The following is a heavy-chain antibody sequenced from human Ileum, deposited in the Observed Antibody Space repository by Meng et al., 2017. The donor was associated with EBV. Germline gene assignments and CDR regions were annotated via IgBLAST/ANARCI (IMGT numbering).Heavy chain of an antibody. J-gene: IGHJ1*01. D-gene: IGHD6-19*01. Sequence: VQLVQSGAEVKKPGASVKVSCKASGYTFTDYAISWVRQAPGQGLEWMGWISAYNGKTNFAQTFQGRVTMTIDTSTSTAYMELESLASDDTAVYYCSRTFSSGWETGYFQHWGQGTLVTVSS. CDR3: SRTFSSGWETGYFQH. CDR1: GYTFTDYA. CDR2: ISAYNGKT. V-gene: IGHV1-18*01.